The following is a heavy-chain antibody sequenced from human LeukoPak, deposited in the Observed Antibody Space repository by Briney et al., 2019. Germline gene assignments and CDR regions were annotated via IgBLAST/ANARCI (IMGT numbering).Heavy chain of an antibody. CDR1: GLILSDHC. CDR3: VRVCDSDCQGAHAFDI. CDR2: TRNKTKSYST. V-gene: IGHV3-72*01. J-gene: IGHJ3*02. D-gene: IGHD2-21*02. Sequence: PGGSLRLSCAVSGLILSDHCIDWVRQAAGKGLEWVGRTRNKTKSYSTAYAASVEGRFTISRDDLENSVYLEMNSLKSEDTAVYYCVRVCDSDCQGAHAFDIWGQGTKVTVSS.